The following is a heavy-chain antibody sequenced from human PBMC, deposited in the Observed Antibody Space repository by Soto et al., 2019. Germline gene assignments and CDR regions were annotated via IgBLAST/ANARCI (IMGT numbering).Heavy chain of an antibody. CDR2: ISSSSSYI. J-gene: IGHJ4*02. D-gene: IGHD6-19*01. CDR3: ARDRHSSGWFDY. V-gene: IGHV3-21*01. CDR1: GFTFSSYS. Sequence: GGSLRLSCAASGFTFSSYSMNWVRQAPGKGLEWVSSISSSSSYIYYADSVKGRFSISRDNAKNSLYLQMNSLRAEDTAVYYCARDRHSSGWFDYWGQGTLVTVSS.